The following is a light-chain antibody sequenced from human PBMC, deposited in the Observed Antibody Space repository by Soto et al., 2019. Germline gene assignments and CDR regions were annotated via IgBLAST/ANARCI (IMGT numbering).Light chain of an antibody. CDR3: QQYNRLIT. V-gene: IGKV1-5*01. Sequence: DSQMTQSPSSLSASVGESVTITCRASQTIDSWVAWYQQKPGKAPKLLVYDATSLESGVSSRFSGSGYGTDFTLSINNLQPDDFATYYCQQYNRLITFGQGTRLEI. CDR1: QTIDSW. CDR2: DAT. J-gene: IGKJ5*01.